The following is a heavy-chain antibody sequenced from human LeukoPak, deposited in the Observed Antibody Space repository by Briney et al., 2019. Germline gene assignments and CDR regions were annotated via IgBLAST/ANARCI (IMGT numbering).Heavy chain of an antibody. Sequence: ASVKVSCKASGYTFTGYYMHWVRQAPGQGLEWMGWINPDRGGTNYAQKFQGRVTMTRDTSISTAYMELSRLRSDDTAVYYCARGYSSSSGYYYYYMDVWGKGTTVTVSS. CDR2: INPDRGGT. D-gene: IGHD6-6*01. CDR1: GYTFTGYY. J-gene: IGHJ6*03. CDR3: ARGYSSSSGYYYYYMDV. V-gene: IGHV1-2*02.